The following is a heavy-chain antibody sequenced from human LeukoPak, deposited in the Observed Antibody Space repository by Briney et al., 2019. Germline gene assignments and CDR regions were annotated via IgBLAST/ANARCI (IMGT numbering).Heavy chain of an antibody. V-gene: IGHV3-48*04. CDR1: GFTFSSYS. CDR2: ISSSSSTI. J-gene: IGHJ4*02. CDR3: ARDLMVRGVIIRNYFDY. Sequence: GGSLRLSCAASGFTFSSYSMNWVRQAPGKGLEWVSYISSSSSTIYYADSVKGRFTISRDNAKNSLYLQMNSLRAEDTAVYYCARDLMVRGVIIRNYFDYWGQGTLVTVSS. D-gene: IGHD3-10*01.